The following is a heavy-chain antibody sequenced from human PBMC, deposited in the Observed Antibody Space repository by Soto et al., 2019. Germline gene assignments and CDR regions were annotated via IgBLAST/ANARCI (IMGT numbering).Heavy chain of an antibody. CDR3: ARDRGQYQLLYASDYYDGMDV. CDR2: ICYSGGT. D-gene: IGHD2-2*02. CDR1: GGSISSGGYY. Sequence: SETLPLTCTVSGGSISSGGYYWSWIRQHPGQGLVWIGYICYSGGTYYNPSLKSRVTISVDTSKNQSSLKLSSVCAADTAVYYCARDRGQYQLLYASDYYDGMDVWGQGXTVTVPS. V-gene: IGHV4-31*02. J-gene: IGHJ6*02.